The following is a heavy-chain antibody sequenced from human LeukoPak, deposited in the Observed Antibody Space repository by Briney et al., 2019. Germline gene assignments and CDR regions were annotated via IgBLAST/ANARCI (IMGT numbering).Heavy chain of an antibody. CDR2: IIPIFGTA. V-gene: IGHV1-69*05. Sequence: GASVKASCKASGGTFSSYAISWVRQAPGQGLEWMGRIIPIFGTANYAQKFQGRVTITTDESTSTAYMELSSLRSEDTAVYYCASTSPYDSSGYFWGQGTLVTVSS. D-gene: IGHD3-22*01. J-gene: IGHJ4*02. CDR1: GGTFSSYA. CDR3: ASTSPYDSSGYF.